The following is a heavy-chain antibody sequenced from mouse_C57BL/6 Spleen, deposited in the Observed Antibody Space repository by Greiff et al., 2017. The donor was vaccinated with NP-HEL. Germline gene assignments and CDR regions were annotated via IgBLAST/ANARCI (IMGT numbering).Heavy chain of an antibody. J-gene: IGHJ2*01. CDR2: IYPGDGDT. V-gene: IGHV1-82*01. D-gene: IGHD2-1*01. CDR3: ASVYYDYFDY. CDR1: GYAFSSSW. Sequence: QVQLQQSGPELVKPGASVKISCKASGYAFSSSWMNWVKQRPGKGLEWIGRIYPGDGDTNYNGKFKGKATLTADKSSSTAYMQLSSLTSEDSAVYFCASVYYDYFDYWGQGTTLTVSS.